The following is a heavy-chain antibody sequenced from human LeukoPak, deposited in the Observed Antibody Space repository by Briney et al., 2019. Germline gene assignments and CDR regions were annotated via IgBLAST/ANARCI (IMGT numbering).Heavy chain of an antibody. CDR2: INHSGST. J-gene: IGHJ5*02. V-gene: IGHV4-34*01. Sequence: SETLSLTCAVYGGSFSGFYWSWIRQPPGKGLECIGEINHSGSTNYNPSLKSRVTISVDTSENQFSLKLSSVTAADTAVYYCARRADIVVVPAAIWFGPWGHGTLVTVSS. D-gene: IGHD2-2*01. CDR3: ARRADIVVVPAAIWFGP. CDR1: GGSFSGFY.